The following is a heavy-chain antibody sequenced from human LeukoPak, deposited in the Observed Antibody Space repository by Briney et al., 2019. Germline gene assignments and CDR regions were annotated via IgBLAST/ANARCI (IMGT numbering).Heavy chain of an antibody. CDR1: GFTFDDYA. CDR2: ISWNSGSI. Sequence: PGGSLRLSCAASGFTFDDYAMHWVRQAPGKGLEWVSGISWNSGSIGYADSVKGRFTISRDNAKNSLYLQMNSLRAEDTALHYCAKDAEPSYGEGNWFDPWGQGTLVTVSS. CDR3: AKDAEPSYGEGNWFDP. D-gene: IGHD4-17*01. V-gene: IGHV3-9*01. J-gene: IGHJ5*02.